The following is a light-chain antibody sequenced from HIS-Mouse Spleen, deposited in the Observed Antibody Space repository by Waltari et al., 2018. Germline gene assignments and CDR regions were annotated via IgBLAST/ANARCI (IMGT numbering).Light chain of an antibody. CDR1: SSDVGSSNL. J-gene: IGLJ1*01. CDR3: CSYAGSREV. V-gene: IGLV2-23*01. CDR2: EGS. Sequence: QSALTQPASVSGSPGQSITISCTGTSSDVGSSNLFSWYQQHPGKAPKLMIYEGSKRPSGVSNRFSGSKSGNTASLTISGLQAEDEADYYCCSYAGSREVFGTGTKVTVL.